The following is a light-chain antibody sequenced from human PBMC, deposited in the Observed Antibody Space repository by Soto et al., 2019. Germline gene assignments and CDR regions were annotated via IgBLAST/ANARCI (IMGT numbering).Light chain of an antibody. J-gene: IGLJ1*01. CDR3: QSYDSTLSDRYV. V-gene: IGLV1-40*01. CDR1: SSSIGAGYD. Sequence: QSVLTQPPSVSGAPGQRVTISCTGSSSSIGAGYDVHWYQQRPGTATQLLIFGNSNRPSGVPDRFSGSKSGTSASLTITGLQAEDEGDYYCQSYDSTLSDRYVFGSGTKLTVL. CDR2: GNS.